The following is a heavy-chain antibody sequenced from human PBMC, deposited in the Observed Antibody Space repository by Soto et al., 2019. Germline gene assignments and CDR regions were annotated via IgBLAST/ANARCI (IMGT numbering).Heavy chain of an antibody. CDR3: SKDLSSPPYGMED. CDR2: ISYDGSNK. J-gene: IGHJ6*02. CDR1: GFIFSAYG. Sequence: GGSLRLSCAASGFIFSAYGMHWVRQAPGKGLEGVAFISYDGSNKQYVDSVKGRFTISRDNSKEKVYLQMNSLRDEDRAVYHCSKDLSSPPYGMEDWGQGTTVTVSS. V-gene: IGHV3-30*18.